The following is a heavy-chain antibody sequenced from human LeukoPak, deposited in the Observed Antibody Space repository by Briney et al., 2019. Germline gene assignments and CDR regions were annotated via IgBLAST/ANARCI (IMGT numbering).Heavy chain of an antibody. D-gene: IGHD3-3*01. J-gene: IGHJ4*02. Sequence: PSETLSLTCAVYSGSFSGYYWSWIRQPPGKGMEWIGEINDRGSTSSSYNPSLKSRVTISVDTSKNQFSLKLSSVTAADTAVYYCARGRDVLRFLEWYRVYFDYWGQGTQVTVSS. CDR1: SGSFSGYY. CDR3: ARGRDVLRFLEWYRVYFDY. CDR2: INDRGSTSS. V-gene: IGHV4-34*01.